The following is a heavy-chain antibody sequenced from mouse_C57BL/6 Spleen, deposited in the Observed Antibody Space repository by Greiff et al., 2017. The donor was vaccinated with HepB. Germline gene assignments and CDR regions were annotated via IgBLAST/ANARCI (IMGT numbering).Heavy chain of an antibody. Sequence: VQLQQPGAELVMPGASVKLSCKASGYTFTSYWMHWVKQRPGQGLEWIGEIDPSDSYTNYNQKFKGKSTLTVDKSSSTAYMQLSSLTSEDSAVYCCARAPPYYGSSYWYFDVWGTGTTVTVSS. D-gene: IGHD1-1*01. CDR1: GYTFTSYW. V-gene: IGHV1-69*01. J-gene: IGHJ1*03. CDR2: IDPSDSYT. CDR3: ARAPPYYGSSYWYFDV.